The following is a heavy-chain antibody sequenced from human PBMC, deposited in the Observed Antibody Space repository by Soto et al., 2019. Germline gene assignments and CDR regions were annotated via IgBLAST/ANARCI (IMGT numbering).Heavy chain of an antibody. J-gene: IGHJ5*02. CDR3: ARHHPPADTAIYWFDP. D-gene: IGHD5-18*01. Sequence: SETLSLTCTVSGGSISSSSYYWGWIRQPPGKGLEWIGSIYYSGSTYYNPSLKSRVTISVDTSKNQFSLKLSSVTAADTAVYYCARHHPPADTAIYWFDPWGQGTLVTVSS. CDR1: GGSISSSSYY. V-gene: IGHV4-39*01. CDR2: IYYSGST.